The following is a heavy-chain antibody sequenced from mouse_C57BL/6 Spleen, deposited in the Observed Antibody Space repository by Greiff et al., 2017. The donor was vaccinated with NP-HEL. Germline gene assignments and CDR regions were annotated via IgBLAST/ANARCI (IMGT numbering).Heavy chain of an antibody. D-gene: IGHD1-1*01. CDR3: ARNYGSWDFEV. CDR2: IHPNSGST. CDR1: GYTFTSYW. J-gene: IGHJ1*03. V-gene: IGHV1-64*01. Sequence: QVQLQQPGAELVKPGASVKLSCKASGYTFTSYWMHWVKQRPGQGLEWIGMIHPNSGSTNYNEKFKSKATLTVDKSSSTAYMQLSSLTSEDSAVYYCARNYGSWDFEVWGTGTTVTVSS.